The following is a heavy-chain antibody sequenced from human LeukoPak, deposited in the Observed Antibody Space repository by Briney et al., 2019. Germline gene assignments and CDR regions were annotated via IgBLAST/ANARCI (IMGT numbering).Heavy chain of an antibody. Sequence: ASVKVSCKASGYIFTSSGISWVRQAPGQGLEWMGWISPYNGNTYYAQKFQGRVTMTTVTSTSTVYMDLRSLRSDDTAVYYCTRSPQWDIVVVPAAIGVDYWGQGTLVTVSS. CDR1: GYIFTSSG. D-gene: IGHD2-2*01. V-gene: IGHV1-18*01. CDR3: TRSPQWDIVVVPAAIGVDY. CDR2: ISPYNGNT. J-gene: IGHJ4*02.